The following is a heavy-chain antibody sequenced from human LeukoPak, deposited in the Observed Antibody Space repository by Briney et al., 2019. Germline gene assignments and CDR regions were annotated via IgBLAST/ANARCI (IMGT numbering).Heavy chain of an antibody. Sequence: SETLSLTCAVSGYSISSGYYWGWIRQPPGKGLEWIGSVYHSGSTYYNPSLKSRVTISVDTSKNQFSLRLSSVTAADTAVYYCARLLGRPNTDIDYWGQGTLVTVSS. D-gene: IGHD1-26*01. CDR1: GYSISSGYY. J-gene: IGHJ4*02. CDR3: ARLLGRPNTDIDY. CDR2: VYHSGST. V-gene: IGHV4-38-2*01.